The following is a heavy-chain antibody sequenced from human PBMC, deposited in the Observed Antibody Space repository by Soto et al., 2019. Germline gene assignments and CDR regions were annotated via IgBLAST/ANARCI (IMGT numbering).Heavy chain of an antibody. CDR2: ISGGGTGA. J-gene: IGHJ4*02. CDR3: AIDLWWHTH. Sequence: EVQLLESGGGLVQPGGSLRLSCTASRFTFSDHALTWVRQAPGKGLEWLSGISGGGTGAYYADSVKGRFTVSRDNSNNTVLLQMDSLRVEDTAVYYCAIDLWWHTHWGQGTLVTVSS. D-gene: IGHD2-15*01. CDR1: RFTFSDHA. V-gene: IGHV3-23*01.